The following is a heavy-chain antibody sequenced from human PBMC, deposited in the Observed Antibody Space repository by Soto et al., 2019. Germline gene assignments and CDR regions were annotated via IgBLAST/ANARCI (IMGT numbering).Heavy chain of an antibody. V-gene: IGHV3-48*02. CDR1: GFTLKSYS. Sequence: PGGSLRLSCAASGFTLKSYSMNWVRQAPGKGLEWISYISSVSDTIKYYADSLKGRFTISRDNAKNSLYLQINSLRDEDTAVYYCARDSSGPPRIDYWGQGVLVTVSS. J-gene: IGHJ4*02. CDR3: ARDSSGPPRIDY. D-gene: IGHD2-8*02. CDR2: ISSVSDTI.